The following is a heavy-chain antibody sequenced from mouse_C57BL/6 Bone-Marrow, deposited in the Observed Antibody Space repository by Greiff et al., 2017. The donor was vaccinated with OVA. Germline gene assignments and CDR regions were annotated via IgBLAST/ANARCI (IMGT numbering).Heavy chain of an antibody. D-gene: IGHD1-1*01. CDR2: IDPNSGGT. CDR1: GYTFTSYW. J-gene: IGHJ2*01. Sequence: QVQLQQPGAELVKPGASVKLSCKASGYTFTSYWMHWVKQRPGRGLEWIGRIDPNSGGTKYNEKFKSKATLTVDKPSSTAYMQLSSLTSEDSAVYFCARRAPITTVVANFDYWGQGTTLTVSS. CDR3: ARRAPITTVVANFDY. V-gene: IGHV1-62-3*01.